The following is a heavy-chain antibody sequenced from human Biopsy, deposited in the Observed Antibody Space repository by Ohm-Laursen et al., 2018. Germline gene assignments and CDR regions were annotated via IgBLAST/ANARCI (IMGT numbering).Heavy chain of an antibody. Sequence: SVKVSCKASSCTFTDYNIHWMRQAPGQGLEWLGYINCKTGATNYAQKFQGTVTMTRGTSISTAYLALGSLRSADTAIYYCARDPLNGHKHFDYWGQGSLVTVSS. CDR3: ARDPLNGHKHFDY. D-gene: IGHD2-8*01. CDR1: SCTFTDYN. CDR2: INCKTGAT. V-gene: IGHV1-2*02. J-gene: IGHJ4*02.